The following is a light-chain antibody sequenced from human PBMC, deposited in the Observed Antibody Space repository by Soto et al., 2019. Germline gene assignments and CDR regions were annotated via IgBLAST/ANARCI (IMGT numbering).Light chain of an antibody. CDR2: EVT. V-gene: IGLV2-14*01. J-gene: IGLJ3*02. Sequence: QSALTQPASVSGSPGQSITISCTGTSSDVGAYNFVSWYQQHPGKAPKLMIYEVTNRPSGVSNRFSASKSGNTASLTISGLQPEDEDDYYCSSYTTSTTWVFGGGTKLTVL. CDR3: SSYTTSTTWV. CDR1: SSDVGAYNF.